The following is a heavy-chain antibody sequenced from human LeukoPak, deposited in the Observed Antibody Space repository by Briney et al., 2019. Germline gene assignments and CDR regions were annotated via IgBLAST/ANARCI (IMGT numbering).Heavy chain of an antibody. D-gene: IGHD5-24*01. CDR1: GYTFTNFA. J-gene: IGHJ4*02. CDR2: INPANGYT. CDR3: AIRDGHTDH. Sequence: ASVKVSCKASGYTFTNFAMHWVRQAPGQTIEWLAWINPANGYTGYSQQFQDRVTVTSDTSAAKAYMELSSLRSEDKAVYYCAIRDGHTDHWGQGTLVTVSS. V-gene: IGHV1-3*03.